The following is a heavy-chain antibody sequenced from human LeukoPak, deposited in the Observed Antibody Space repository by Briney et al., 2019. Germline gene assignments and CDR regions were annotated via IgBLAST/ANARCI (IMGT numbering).Heavy chain of an antibody. CDR1: GYTFTSYD. Sequence: ASVKVSCKASGYTFTSYDINWVRQATGQGLEWMGWMNPNSGNTGYAQKFQGRVTITRNTSISTAYMELSSLRSEDTAVYYCVRSNGDLYPPYYYYYYMDVWGKGTTVTVSS. CDR2: MNPNSGNT. J-gene: IGHJ6*03. D-gene: IGHD4-17*01. V-gene: IGHV1-8*03. CDR3: VRSNGDLYPPYYYYYYMDV.